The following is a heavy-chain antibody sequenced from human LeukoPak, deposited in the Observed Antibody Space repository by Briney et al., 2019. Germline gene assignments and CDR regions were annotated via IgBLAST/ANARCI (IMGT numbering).Heavy chain of an antibody. CDR2: IYYSGST. D-gene: IGHD6-13*01. CDR1: GGSISSGDYY. J-gene: IGHJ3*02. V-gene: IGHV4-61*08. Sequence: SQTLSLTCTDSGGSISSGDYYWSWIRQPPGKGLEWIGYIYYSGSTNYNPSLKSRVTISVDTSKNQFSLKLSSVTAADTAVYYCARDLGIAAAGPDAFDIWGQGTMVTVSS. CDR3: ARDLGIAAAGPDAFDI.